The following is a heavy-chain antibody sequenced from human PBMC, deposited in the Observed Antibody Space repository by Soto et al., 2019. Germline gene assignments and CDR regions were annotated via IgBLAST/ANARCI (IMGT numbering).Heavy chain of an antibody. CDR2: ISGSGGSS. J-gene: IGHJ6*02. D-gene: IGHD6-13*01. V-gene: IGHV3-23*01. Sequence: GGSLRLSCSASGFAFSTYGMTWLRQAPGRGLEWVSVISGSGGSSYYAASVNGRFTISRDNSKNTVFLQMNGLRAEDTAVYYCAKVTKRAAAGRYEYYKYGMDVWGQGTTVTVSS. CDR1: GFAFSTYG. CDR3: AKVTKRAAAGRYEYYKYGMDV.